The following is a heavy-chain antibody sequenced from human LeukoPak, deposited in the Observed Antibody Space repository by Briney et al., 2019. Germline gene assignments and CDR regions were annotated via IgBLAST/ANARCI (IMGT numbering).Heavy chain of an antibody. D-gene: IGHD3-16*01. CDR2: IDGEGGDT. Sequence: GGSLRLSCATSGFTFDDYAMHWVRQAPGKGLEWVSLIDGEGGDTYYAGSVKGRFTISRNNSRNSLYLQMTGLRTEDTAFYHCVKPFLGSGLGYWGQGTLVTVTS. CDR1: GFTFDDYA. J-gene: IGHJ4*02. V-gene: IGHV3-43*02. CDR3: VKPFLGSGLGY.